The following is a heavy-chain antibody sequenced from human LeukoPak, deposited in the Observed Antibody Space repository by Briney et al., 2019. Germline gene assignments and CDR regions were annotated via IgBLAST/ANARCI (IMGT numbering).Heavy chain of an antibody. CDR2: INPSGGST. J-gene: IGHJ5*02. CDR3: ARAYYDFWSGYWSYNWFDP. CDR1: GYTFTSYY. D-gene: IGHD3-3*01. V-gene: IGHV1-46*03. Sequence: ASVKVSCKASGYTFTSYYMHWARQAPGQGLEWMGIINPSGGSTTYAQKFQGRVTMTRDTFTSTVYMELSSLRSEDTAVYYCARAYYDFWSGYWSYNWFDPWGQGTLVTVSS.